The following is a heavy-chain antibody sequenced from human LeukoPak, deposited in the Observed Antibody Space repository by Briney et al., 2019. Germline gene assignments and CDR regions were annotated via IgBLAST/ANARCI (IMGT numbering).Heavy chain of an antibody. CDR2: ISSSGSTI. J-gene: IGHJ3*02. CDR1: GFTFSDYY. D-gene: IGHD5-18*01. Sequence: GGSLRLSCAASGFTFSDYYMSWIRQAPGKGLEWVSYISSSGSTIYYADSVKGRFTISRDNAKNSLYLQMNSLRAEDTAVYYCANPRYSYGSDAFDIRGQGTMVTVSS. V-gene: IGHV3-11*04. CDR3: ANPRYSYGSDAFDI.